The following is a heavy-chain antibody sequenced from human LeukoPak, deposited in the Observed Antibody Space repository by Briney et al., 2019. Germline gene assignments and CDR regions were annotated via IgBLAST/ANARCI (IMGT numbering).Heavy chain of an antibody. Sequence: PGGSLRLSCAASGFTFSSYAMSWVRQAPGKGLEWVSAISGSGGSTYYADSVKGRFTISRDNSKNTLYLQIDGLRAEDTAVYYCAKAVVPAAILSWFDRWGQGTLVSVSS. J-gene: IGHJ5*02. CDR1: GFTFSSYA. V-gene: IGHV3-23*01. CDR2: ISGSGGST. CDR3: AKAVVPAAILSWFDR. D-gene: IGHD2-2*01.